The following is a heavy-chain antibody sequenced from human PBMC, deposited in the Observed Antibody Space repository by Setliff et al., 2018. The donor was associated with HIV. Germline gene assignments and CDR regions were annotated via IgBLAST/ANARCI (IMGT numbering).Heavy chain of an antibody. J-gene: IGHJ3*02. CDR3: ARGGTYWHDATGYVKSDLDAFDI. D-gene: IGHD3-3*02. CDR2: IYTSGSTRST. Sequence: TSETLSLTCTVSGGSISSGSYYWNWIRQPAGKGLEWVGHIYTSGSTRSTNYNPSLKSRITISVDTSKNQFSLNLNSVTAADTAMYHCARGGTYWHDATGYVKSDLDAFDIWGLGTMVTVSS. V-gene: IGHV4-61*09. CDR1: GGSISSGSYY.